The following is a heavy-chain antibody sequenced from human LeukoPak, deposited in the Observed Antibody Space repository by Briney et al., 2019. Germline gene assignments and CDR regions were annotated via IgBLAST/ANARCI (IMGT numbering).Heavy chain of an antibody. CDR2: IWYDGSNK. CDR1: GFTFSSYG. D-gene: IGHD6-13*01. CDR3: AKDLGSSSWYYFDY. J-gene: IGHJ4*02. Sequence: GRSLRLSCAASGFTFSSYGMHWVRQAPGKGLEWVAVIWYDGSNKYYADSVKGRFTISRDNSKNTLYPQMNSLRAEDTAVYYCAKDLGSSSWYYFDYWGQGTLVTVSS. V-gene: IGHV3-33*06.